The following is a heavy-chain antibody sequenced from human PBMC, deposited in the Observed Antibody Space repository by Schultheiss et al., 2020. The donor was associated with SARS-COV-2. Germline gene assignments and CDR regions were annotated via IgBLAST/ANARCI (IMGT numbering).Heavy chain of an antibody. D-gene: IGHD3-10*01. Sequence: SETLSLTCAVYGGSFSGYYWSWIRQHPGKGLEWIGEVSQAGSTKYNPSLKSRVTISIDTSKNEFSLKLKSVTAADTAVFFCVRGVGTGTYSDSFDIWGQGTRVTVSS. CDR3: VRGVGTGTYSDSFDI. J-gene: IGHJ3*02. CDR1: GGSFSGYY. V-gene: IGHV4-34*01. CDR2: VSQAGST.